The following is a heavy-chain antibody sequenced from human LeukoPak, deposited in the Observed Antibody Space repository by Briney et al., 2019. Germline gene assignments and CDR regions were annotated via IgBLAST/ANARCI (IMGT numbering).Heavy chain of an antibody. CDR2: IYYSGST. V-gene: IGHV4-59*01. D-gene: IGHD5/OR15-5a*01. J-gene: IGHJ4*02. CDR1: GGSISSYY. CDR3: ARSRERVTTTGIVYYFDY. Sequence: PSETLSLTCTVSGGSISSYYWSWIRQPPGKGLEWIGYIYYSGSTNYNPSLKSRVTISVDTSKNQFSLKLSSVTAADTAVYYCARSRERVTTTGIVYYFDYWGQGTLVTVSS.